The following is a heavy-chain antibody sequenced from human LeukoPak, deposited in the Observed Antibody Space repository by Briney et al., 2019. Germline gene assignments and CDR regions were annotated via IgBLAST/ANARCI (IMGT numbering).Heavy chain of an antibody. D-gene: IGHD3-22*01. Sequence: PSETLSLACTVSGGSIISSSYYWGWIRQPPGKGLEWIGCIYYSGTTNHNPSLKSRVIISLDTSKSQFSLKLSSVTAADTAVYYCARDQNYYDGSGFSTWFDPWGQGTLVTVSS. V-gene: IGHV4-61*01. CDR2: IYYSGTT. CDR3: ARDQNYYDGSGFSTWFDP. J-gene: IGHJ5*02. CDR1: GGSIISSSYY.